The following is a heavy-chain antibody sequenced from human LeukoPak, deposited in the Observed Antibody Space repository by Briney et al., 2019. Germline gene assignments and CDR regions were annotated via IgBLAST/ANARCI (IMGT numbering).Heavy chain of an antibody. D-gene: IGHD6-13*01. V-gene: IGHV1-18*01. Sequence: SVKVSCKASGYTFTNYGVSWVRQAPGQGLEWMGWINAYDGNTNYAQKLQGRVTMTTDTSTNTAYMEMRSLRSDDTAVYYCARDGLSSSWYGGFDYWGQGTLVTVSS. CDR1: GYTFTNYG. CDR3: ARDGLSSSWYGGFDY. J-gene: IGHJ4*02. CDR2: INAYDGNT.